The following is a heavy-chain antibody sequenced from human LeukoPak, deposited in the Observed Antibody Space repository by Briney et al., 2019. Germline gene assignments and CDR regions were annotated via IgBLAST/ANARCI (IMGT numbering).Heavy chain of an antibody. J-gene: IGHJ6*02. V-gene: IGHV1-2*02. CDR2: INPNSGGT. Sequence: ASVKVSCKASGYTFTGYYMHWVRQAPGQGLEWMGWINPNSGGTNYAQKFQGRVTMTTDTSTSTAYMELRSLRSDDTAVYYCARVGGLYSGSYYSYYYGMDVWGQGTTVTVSS. CDR1: GYTFTGYY. CDR3: ARVGGLYSGSYYSYYYGMDV. D-gene: IGHD1-26*01.